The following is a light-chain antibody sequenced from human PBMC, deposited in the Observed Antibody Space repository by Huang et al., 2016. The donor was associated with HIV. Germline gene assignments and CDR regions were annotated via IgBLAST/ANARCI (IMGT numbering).Light chain of an antibody. CDR1: QSVGGY. CDR3: QQPGS. CDR2: DPS. Sequence: EIVLTQSPATLSLSPGERATLSCRASQSVGGYLAWYQQKPGQAPRLLIYDPSTRATGIPARLSGSGSETDFTLTISSLGPEDFAVYYCQQPGSFGQGTKVDIK. J-gene: IGKJ2*01. V-gene: IGKV3-11*01.